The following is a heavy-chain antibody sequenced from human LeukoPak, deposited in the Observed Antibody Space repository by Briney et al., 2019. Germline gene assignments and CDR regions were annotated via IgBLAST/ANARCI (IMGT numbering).Heavy chain of an antibody. D-gene: IGHD1-1*01. CDR3: AKVGGSHWTHQNYFDY. Sequence: GGSLRLSCAASGFTFDDYTMHWVRQAPGKGLEWVAVISYDGSNKYYADSVKGRFTISRDNSKNTLYLQMNSLRAEDTAVYYCAKVGGSHWTHQNYFDYWGQGTLVTVSS. CDR1: GFTFDDYT. V-gene: IGHV3-30*18. J-gene: IGHJ4*02. CDR2: ISYDGSNK.